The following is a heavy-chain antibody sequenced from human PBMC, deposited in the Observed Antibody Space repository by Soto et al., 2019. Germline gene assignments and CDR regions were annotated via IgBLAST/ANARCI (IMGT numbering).Heavy chain of an antibody. Sequence: QVQLVQSGAELKNPGASVKVSCKASGYTFSNYDMNWVRQATGQGPEWIGWVNPNNGDTGYAQKFQGRVTLTTDISTPTAYMELTSLRSEDTAIYYCAKVSRKGSAIDFDYWGQGTLITVSS. J-gene: IGHJ4*02. V-gene: IGHV1-8*01. CDR3: AKVSRKGSAIDFDY. D-gene: IGHD3-10*01. CDR1: GYTFSNYD. CDR2: VNPNNGDT.